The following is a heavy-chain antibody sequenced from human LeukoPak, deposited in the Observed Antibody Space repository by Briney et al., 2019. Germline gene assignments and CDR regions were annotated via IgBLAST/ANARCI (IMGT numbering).Heavy chain of an antibody. Sequence: GSLRLSCAASAFTCSTYGMHWVRQAPGKGLEWVAFERYDGSDKYYADSVKGRFTISRDNSKNTLYLQMNSLRAEDTAVYYCATEALDFWGQGTLVTVSS. CDR3: ATEALDF. V-gene: IGHV3-30*02. CDR2: ERYDGSDK. CDR1: AFTCSTYG. J-gene: IGHJ4*02.